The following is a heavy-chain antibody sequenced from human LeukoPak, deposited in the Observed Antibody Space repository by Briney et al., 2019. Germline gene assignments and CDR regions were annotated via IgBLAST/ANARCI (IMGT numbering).Heavy chain of an antibody. CDR3: ARDRLPYCSGGSCLYLDY. CDR2: IWYDGTNK. Sequence: GGSLRLSCTASGFTFSSHGIHWVRQAPGKGLEWVAVIWYDGTNKYYADSVKGRFTISRDNSKNTAYLQMSSLRVEDTAVYYCARDRLPYCSGGSCLYLDYWGQGTVVTVSS. CDR1: GFTFSSHG. V-gene: IGHV3-33*01. J-gene: IGHJ4*02. D-gene: IGHD2-15*01.